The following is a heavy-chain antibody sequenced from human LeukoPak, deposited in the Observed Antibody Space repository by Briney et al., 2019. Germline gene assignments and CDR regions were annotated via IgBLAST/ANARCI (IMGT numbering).Heavy chain of an antibody. CDR3: AVCTTSCYSAFDI. Sequence: GGSLRLSCAASGFTFNSYAMSWVRQAPGRGLEWVSTISNSGGSTYYADSVKGRFTISRDNSKNTLFLQMNSLRAEDTAVYYCAVCTTSCYSAFDIWGQGTMVTVSS. J-gene: IGHJ3*02. CDR2: ISNSGGST. V-gene: IGHV3-23*01. D-gene: IGHD2-2*01. CDR1: GFTFNSYA.